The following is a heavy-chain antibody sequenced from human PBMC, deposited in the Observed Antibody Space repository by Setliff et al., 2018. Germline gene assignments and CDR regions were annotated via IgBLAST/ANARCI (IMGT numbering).Heavy chain of an antibody. CDR3: ARSGWHWPEYCHH. CDR1: GYTFTGYY. D-gene: IGHD1-1*01. Sequence: ASVKVSCKASGYTFTGYYMHWVRQAPGQGLEWMGWINPNSGGTNYAQKFQGWVPMTRDTSISTAYMELSRLRSDDTAVYYCARSGWHWPEYCHHWGQGTLVTVSS. V-gene: IGHV1-2*04. J-gene: IGHJ1*01. CDR2: INPNSGGT.